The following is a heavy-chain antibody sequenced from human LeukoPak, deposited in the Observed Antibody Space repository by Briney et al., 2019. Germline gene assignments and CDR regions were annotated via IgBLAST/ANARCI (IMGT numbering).Heavy chain of an antibody. J-gene: IGHJ4*01. Sequence: RGSPRLSCAASGFTFSSYAMNWVCQAPGKGLEWVSTISNSGDRTYYADSVKGRFTISRDNSKNTLYLQTNSLRTEDTAVYYCAKDFVPRGGSYFPGFDYWGHG. CDR2: ISNSGDRT. CDR1: GFTFSSYA. V-gene: IGHV3-23*01. CDR3: AKDFVPRGGSYFPGFDY. D-gene: IGHD1-26*01.